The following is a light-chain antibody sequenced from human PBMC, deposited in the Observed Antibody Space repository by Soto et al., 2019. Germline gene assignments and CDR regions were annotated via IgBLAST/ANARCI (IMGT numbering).Light chain of an antibody. Sequence: DIQLTQSPSFLSASVGDRVTISCRASQGFRRDLAWYQQKPGKAPQLLIYAASTLQSGVPSRFSGSGSGTEFTLTISSLQPEDFATYYCQQLNSYPITFGQGTRLEIK. J-gene: IGKJ5*01. CDR1: QGFRRD. CDR2: AAS. V-gene: IGKV1-9*01. CDR3: QQLNSYPIT.